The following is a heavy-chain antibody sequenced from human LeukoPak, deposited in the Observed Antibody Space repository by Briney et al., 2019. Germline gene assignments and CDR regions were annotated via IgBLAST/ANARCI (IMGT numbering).Heavy chain of an antibody. Sequence: ASVKVSCKASGYTFTGYYMHWVRQAPGQGIEWMGRINPNSGGTNYAQKFQGRVTMTRDTSISTAYMELSRLRSDDTAVYYCARDARLIAVAKYYFDYWGQGTLVTVSS. J-gene: IGHJ4*02. CDR2: INPNSGGT. CDR3: ARDARLIAVAKYYFDY. D-gene: IGHD6-19*01. V-gene: IGHV1-2*06. CDR1: GYTFTGYY.